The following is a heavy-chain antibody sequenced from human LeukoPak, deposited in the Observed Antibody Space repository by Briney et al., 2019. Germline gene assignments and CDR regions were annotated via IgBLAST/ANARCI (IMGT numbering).Heavy chain of an antibody. D-gene: IGHD3-10*01. V-gene: IGHV3-48*02. CDR1: GFTFSTSG. Sequence: GGSLRLSCAASGFTFSTSGMNWVRQAPGKGLQWVAYISSRSESKYYAASVKGRFTISRDNARNSLYLQMNSLRDDDTAVYYCARIWQLGVWGQGTAVTVSS. J-gene: IGHJ6*02. CDR3: ARIWQLGV. CDR2: ISSRSESK.